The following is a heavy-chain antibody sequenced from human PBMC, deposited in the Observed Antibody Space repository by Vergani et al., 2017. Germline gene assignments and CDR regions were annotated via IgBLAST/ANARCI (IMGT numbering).Heavy chain of an antibody. D-gene: IGHD3-3*01. CDR1: GLTLSSYG. CDR3: ASGSSGFFTLTSPNWFDP. CDR2: TRPHEDGA. J-gene: IGHJ5*02. V-gene: IGHV3-30*02. Sequence: QVQLVESGGGVVQPGGSMRLSCSASGLTLSSYGVHWVRQAPGRGLESVTFTRPHEDGAFYSASVRGRFTVSRDNSKNTLYLEMNRLRVEDTAVYYCASGSSGFFTLTSPNWFDPWGQGTLVTVS.